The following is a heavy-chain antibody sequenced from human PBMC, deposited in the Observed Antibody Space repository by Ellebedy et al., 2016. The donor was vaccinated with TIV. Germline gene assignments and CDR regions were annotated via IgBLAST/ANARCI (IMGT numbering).Heavy chain of an antibody. J-gene: IGHJ4*02. D-gene: IGHD3-10*01. CDR3: ARLPHRGIGELLYFDY. CDR1: GGSISSNSYY. Sequence: SETLSLTXIVSGGSISSNSYYWGWVRQPPGKGPEWIGTIYYSGKTYYNPSLKSRVTTSVDTSKNQFSLKLSSVTAADTAVYYCARLPHRGIGELLYFDYWGQGTLVTVSS. V-gene: IGHV4-39*07. CDR2: IYYSGKT.